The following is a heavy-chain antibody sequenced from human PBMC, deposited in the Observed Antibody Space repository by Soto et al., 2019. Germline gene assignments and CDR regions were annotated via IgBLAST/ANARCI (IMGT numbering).Heavy chain of an antibody. CDR1: GFTFDDYA. D-gene: IGHD2-8*01. Sequence: EVQLVESGGGLVQPGRSLRLSCAASGFTFDDYAMHWVRQAPGKGLGWVSGISWNSGSIGYADSVKGRFTISRDNAKNSLYLQMSSLRAEDTALYYCAKAVYADYYFDYWGQGTLVTVSS. V-gene: IGHV3-9*01. J-gene: IGHJ4*02. CDR2: ISWNSGSI. CDR3: AKAVYADYYFDY.